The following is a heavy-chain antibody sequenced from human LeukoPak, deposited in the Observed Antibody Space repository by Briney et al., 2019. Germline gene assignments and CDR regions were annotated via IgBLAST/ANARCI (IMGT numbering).Heavy chain of an antibody. CDR2: SYYSGTT. CDR3: ARRRYCSTTNCYSGFDY. J-gene: IGHJ4*02. V-gene: IGHV4-39*01. CDR1: GGSISSSSYS. D-gene: IGHD2-2*02. Sequence: TLSLTCTVSGGSISSSSYSWGWIRQPPGKGLEWIGNSYYSGTTYYSPSLKSRVTISVDTSKNQFSLELSSVTAADTAVYHCARRRYCSTTNCYSGFDYWGQGTLVTVPS.